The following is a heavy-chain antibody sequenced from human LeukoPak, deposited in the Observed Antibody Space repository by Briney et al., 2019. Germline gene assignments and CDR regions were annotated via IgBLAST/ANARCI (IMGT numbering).Heavy chain of an antibody. CDR2: INHSGST. J-gene: IGHJ5*02. CDR1: GGSFSGYY. D-gene: IGHD1-1*01. Sequence: PSETLSLTCAVYGGSFSGYYWSWIRQPPGKGLEWIGEINHSGSTNYNPSLKSRVTISVDTSKYQFSLKLSSVTAADTAVYYCARGFRYLERGAWFDPWGQGTLVTVSS. V-gene: IGHV4-34*01. CDR3: ARGFRYLERGAWFDP.